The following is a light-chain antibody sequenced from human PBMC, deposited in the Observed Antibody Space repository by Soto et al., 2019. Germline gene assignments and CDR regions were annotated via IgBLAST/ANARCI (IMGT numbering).Light chain of an antibody. CDR2: QHS. V-gene: IGLV3-1*01. CDR3: QACDSSTDD. CDR1: KVEDKY. Sequence: YAPTQPPSVSVSTGQTASITCSGDKVEDKYPCWYQQKPGQSPVLVIYQHSKRPSGIPERFSGSNSGNTAPLTISGTQAMQEADYSFQACDSSTDDFGTGTQVPV. J-gene: IGLJ1*01.